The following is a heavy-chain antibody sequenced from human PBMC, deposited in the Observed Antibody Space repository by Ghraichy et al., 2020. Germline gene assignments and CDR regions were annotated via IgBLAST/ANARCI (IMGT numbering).Heavy chain of an antibody. Sequence: LSLTCAASGFTFSSYGMHWVRQAPGKGLEWVAFIRYDGSNKYYADSVKGRFTISRDNSKNTLYLQMNSLRAEDTAVYYCAKDMVRGVIDKNGAFDIWGQGTMVTVSS. D-gene: IGHD3-10*01. CDR3: AKDMVRGVIDKNGAFDI. CDR2: IRYDGSNK. V-gene: IGHV3-30*02. CDR1: GFTFSSYG. J-gene: IGHJ3*02.